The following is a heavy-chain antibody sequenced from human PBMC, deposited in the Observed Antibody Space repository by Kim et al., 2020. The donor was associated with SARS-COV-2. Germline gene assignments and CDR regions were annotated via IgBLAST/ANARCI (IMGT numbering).Heavy chain of an antibody. CDR1: GYTFTSYA. V-gene: IGHV1-3*01. J-gene: IGHJ4*02. D-gene: IGHD2-15*01. CDR3: ARDIFRLTRSGRENDIVVVVAATSEGDY. Sequence: ASVKVSCKASGYTFTSYAMHWVRQAPGQRLEWMGWINAGNGNTKYSQKFQGRVTITRDTSASTAYMELSSLRSEDTAVYYCARDIFRLTRSGRENDIVVVVAATSEGDYWGQGTLVTVSS. CDR2: INAGNGNT.